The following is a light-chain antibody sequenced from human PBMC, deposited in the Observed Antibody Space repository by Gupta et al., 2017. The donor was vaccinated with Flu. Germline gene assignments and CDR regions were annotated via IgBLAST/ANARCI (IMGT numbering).Light chain of an antibody. CDR2: VNN. CDR3: EAWEESRSGHYV. Sequence: TISYGSTSNIGSNTVNWCQQLPETAPNLLIYVNNKRHSGGPDRVSGSKSGTSAALAISGLQAEEEADYYCEAWEESRSGHYVIGTGTKVTVL. CDR1: TSNIGSNT. V-gene: IGLV1-44*01. J-gene: IGLJ1*01.